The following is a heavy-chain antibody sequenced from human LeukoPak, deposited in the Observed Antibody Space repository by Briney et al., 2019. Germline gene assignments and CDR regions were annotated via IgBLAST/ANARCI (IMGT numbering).Heavy chain of an antibody. J-gene: IGHJ6*03. CDR1: GGSISSSSSY. CDR3: ARHRGYYYYMDV. V-gene: IGHV4-39*01. Sequence: SETLSLTCTVSGGSISSSSSYWGWIRQPPGKGLKWIGSIYYSGSTYYNPSLKSRVTISVDTSKNQFSLKLNSVTAADTAVYYCARHRGYYYYMDVWGKGTTVTISS. CDR2: IYYSGST.